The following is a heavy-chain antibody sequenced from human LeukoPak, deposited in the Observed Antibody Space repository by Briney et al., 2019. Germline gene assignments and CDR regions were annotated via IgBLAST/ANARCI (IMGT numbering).Heavy chain of an antibody. CDR1: GGSISSYY. J-gene: IGHJ6*03. CDR2: IYTSGST. Sequence: PSETLSLTCTVSGGSISSYYWSWIRQPAGKGLEWIGRIYTSGSTNYNPSLKSRVTMSVDTSKNQFPLKLSSVTAADTAVYYCARVLGDYGSGSGYYYYMDVWGKGTTVTISS. CDR3: ARVLGDYGSGSGYYYYMDV. D-gene: IGHD3-10*01. V-gene: IGHV4-4*07.